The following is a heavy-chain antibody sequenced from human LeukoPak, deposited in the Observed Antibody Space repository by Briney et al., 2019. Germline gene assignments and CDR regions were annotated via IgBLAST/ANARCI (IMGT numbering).Heavy chain of an antibody. CDR3: AKTPDYYGSGSSSYIDC. V-gene: IGHV3-23*01. CDR1: GFTFSSYA. J-gene: IGHJ4*02. Sequence: GGSLRLSCAASGFTFSSYAMSWVRQAPGKGLEWVSAISGSGGGTYYANSVKGRFTISRDNSRDTLYMQMNSLRAEDTALYFCAKTPDYYGSGSSSYIDCWGQGTLVSVSS. CDR2: ISGSGGGT. D-gene: IGHD3-10*01.